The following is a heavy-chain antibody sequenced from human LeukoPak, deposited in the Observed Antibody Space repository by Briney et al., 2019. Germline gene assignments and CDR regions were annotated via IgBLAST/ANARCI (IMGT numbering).Heavy chain of an antibody. CDR3: ARGRWGGL. D-gene: IGHD3-16*01. V-gene: IGHV4-4*09. J-gene: IGHJ4*02. CDR1: GGSISSCY. Sequence: SETLSLTCTVSGGSISSCYWSWIRQPPGKGLEWIGNIYISGNTNYNPSLKSRVTISLDTSKNQFSLKLTSVTASDTAVYYCARGRWGGLWGQGTLVTVSS. CDR2: IYISGNT.